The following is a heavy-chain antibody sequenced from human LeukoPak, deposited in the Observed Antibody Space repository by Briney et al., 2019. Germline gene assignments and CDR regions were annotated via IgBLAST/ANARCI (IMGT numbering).Heavy chain of an antibody. CDR1: GGSISSSRYY. CDR3: ARDSNWYDSSGYYYFDY. CDR2: IYHSGST. V-gene: IGHV4-39*07. Sequence: MASETLSLTCTVSGGSISSSRYYWGWIRQPPGKGLEWIGSIYHSGSTYYNLSLKSRVTISVDTSKNQFSLKLSSVTAADTAVYYCARDSNWYDSSGYYYFDYWGQGTLVTVSS. J-gene: IGHJ4*02. D-gene: IGHD3-22*01.